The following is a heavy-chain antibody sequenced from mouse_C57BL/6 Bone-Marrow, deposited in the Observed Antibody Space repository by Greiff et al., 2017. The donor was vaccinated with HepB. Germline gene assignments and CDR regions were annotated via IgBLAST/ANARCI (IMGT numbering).Heavy chain of an antibody. J-gene: IGHJ2*01. CDR1: GFTFSSYA. CDR3: ARDYYYGSSPFDY. D-gene: IGHD1-1*01. CDR2: ISDGGSYT. V-gene: IGHV5-4*01. Sequence: EVKLVESGGGLVKPGGSLKLSCAASGFTFSSYAMSWVRQTPEKRLEWVATISDGGSYTYYPDNVKGRFTISRDNAKNNLYLQMSHLKSEDTAMYYCARDYYYGSSPFDYWGQGTTLTVSS.